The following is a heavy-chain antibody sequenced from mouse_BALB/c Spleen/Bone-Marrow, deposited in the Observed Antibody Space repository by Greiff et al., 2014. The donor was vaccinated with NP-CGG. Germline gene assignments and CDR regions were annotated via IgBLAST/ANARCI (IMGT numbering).Heavy chain of an antibody. CDR1: GYTFTSYI. D-gene: IGHD1-2*01. J-gene: IGHJ4*01. CDR2: INPYNDGT. V-gene: IGHV1-14*01. CDR3: ASTTPKAKYYTMDY. Sequence: VQLQQSGPELVKPGASVKMSCKASGYTFTSYIIRWVKQKPGQGLEWIGYINPYNDGTKYNENFKGKATLTSDKSSSTAYMEFNSLTPEDSAVYYCASTTPKAKYYTMDYWGQGTSVTVSS.